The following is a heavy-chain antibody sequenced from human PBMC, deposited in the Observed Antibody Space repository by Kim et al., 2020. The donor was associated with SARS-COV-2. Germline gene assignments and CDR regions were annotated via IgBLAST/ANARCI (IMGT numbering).Heavy chain of an antibody. J-gene: IGHJ4*02. CDR3: ARGSALRFLEWFDY. V-gene: IGHV4-4*07. D-gene: IGHD3-3*01. Sequence: SETLSLTCTVSGGSISSYYWSWIRQPAGKGLEWIGRIYTSGSTNYNPSLKSRVTMSVDTSKNQFSLKLSSVTAADTAVYYCARGSALRFLEWFDYWGQGTLVTVSS. CDR1: GGSISSYY. CDR2: IYTSGST.